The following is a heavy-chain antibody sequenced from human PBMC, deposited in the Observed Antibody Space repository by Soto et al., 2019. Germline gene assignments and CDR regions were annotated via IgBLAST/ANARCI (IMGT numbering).Heavy chain of an antibody. CDR2: IYYGGST. CDR1: GGSISSYY. V-gene: IGHV4-59*01. CDR3: ARGAVVTPEYFQH. Sequence: PSETLSLTCTVSGGSISSYYWSRIRQPPGKGLEWIGYIYYGGSTNYNPSLKSRVTISVDTSKNQFSLKLSSVTAADTAVYYCARGAVVTPEYFQHWGQGTLVTVSS. D-gene: IGHD2-21*02. J-gene: IGHJ1*01.